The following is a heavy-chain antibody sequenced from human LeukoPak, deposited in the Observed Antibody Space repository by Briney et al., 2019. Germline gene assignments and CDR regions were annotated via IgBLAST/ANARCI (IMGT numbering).Heavy chain of an antibody. J-gene: IGHJ6*03. Sequence: SETLSLTCTVSGDSISRYYWSWIRQPPGKGLEWIGYIYYTGTTNYNPSLKSRVTISVDTSKNQFSLKLSSVTAADTAVYYCARGVAARPGYYYYYYMDVWGKGTTVTVSS. CDR2: IYYTGTT. D-gene: IGHD6-6*01. CDR1: GDSISRYY. CDR3: ARGVAARPGYYYYYYMDV. V-gene: IGHV4-59*08.